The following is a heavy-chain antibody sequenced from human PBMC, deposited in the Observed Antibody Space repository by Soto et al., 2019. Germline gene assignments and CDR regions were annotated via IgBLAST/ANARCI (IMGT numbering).Heavy chain of an antibody. CDR3: ERGSYDSVFDS. CDR1: GFTVSSNY. D-gene: IGHD1-1*01. Sequence: EVQLMESGGGLVQPGGSLRLSCAASGFTVSSNYMSWVRQAPGKGLEWVSVIYAAGSTYYADSVKGRFTISRDESRNTLYHQLNSLRAEDTAVYYCERGSYDSVFDSWGQGTLVSVTS. CDR2: IYAAGST. J-gene: IGHJ4*02. V-gene: IGHV3-66*01.